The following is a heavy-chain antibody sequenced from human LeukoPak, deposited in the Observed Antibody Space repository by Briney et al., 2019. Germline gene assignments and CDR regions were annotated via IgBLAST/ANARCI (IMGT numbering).Heavy chain of an antibody. CDR1: GGSFSGYY. D-gene: IGHD6-19*01. CDR3: ARLARGSTIAVAGTIDY. V-gene: IGHV4-34*01. CDR2: IYYSGST. Sequence: SETLSLTCAVYGGSFSGYYWSWIRQPPGKGLEWIGSIYYSGSTYYNPSLKSRVTISVDTSKNQFSLKLSSVTAADTAVYYCARLARGSTIAVAGTIDYWGQGTLVTVSS. J-gene: IGHJ4*02.